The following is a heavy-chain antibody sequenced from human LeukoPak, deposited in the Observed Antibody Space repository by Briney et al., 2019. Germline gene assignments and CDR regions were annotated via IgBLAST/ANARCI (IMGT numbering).Heavy chain of an antibody. V-gene: IGHV3-33*01. J-gene: IGHJ6*02. CDR2: IWYVGSNK. D-gene: IGHD3-10*01. CDR3: AREYYYGSGSYYNIYYYYGMDV. Sequence: GRSLRLSCAASGFTFSSYGMHWVRQAPGKGLEWVAVIWYVGSNKYYADSVKGRFTISRDNSKNTLYLQMNSLRAEDTAVYYCAREYYYGSGSYYNIYYYYGMDVWGQGTTVTVSS. CDR1: GFTFSSYG.